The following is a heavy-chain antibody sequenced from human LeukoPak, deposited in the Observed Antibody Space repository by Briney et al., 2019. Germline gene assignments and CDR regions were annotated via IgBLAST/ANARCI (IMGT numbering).Heavy chain of an antibody. V-gene: IGHV4-30-4*07. CDR3: AREGYDAFDI. CDR2: IYYSGST. Sequence: TLSLTCAVSGGSISSGGYSWSWIRQPPGKGLEWIGYIYYSGSTYYNPSLKSRVTISVDTSKNQFSLKLSSVTAADTAVYYCAREGYDAFDIWGQGTMVTVSS. J-gene: IGHJ3*02. CDR1: GGSISSGGYS. D-gene: IGHD5-12*01.